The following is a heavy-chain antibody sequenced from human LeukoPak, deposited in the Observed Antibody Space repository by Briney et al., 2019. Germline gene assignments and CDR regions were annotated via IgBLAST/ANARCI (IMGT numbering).Heavy chain of an antibody. Sequence: VASVKVSCKASGYTFSNYGVTWVRQAPGQGLEWMGWISVYTGYTNYAQNFQGRVTMTTDTSTNTAYMELRSLTSDDTAVYFCARDGGYFDWPRPRPGKYYFDYWGQGTLVTVTS. V-gene: IGHV1-18*01. CDR1: GYTFSNYG. J-gene: IGHJ4*02. D-gene: IGHD3-9*01. CDR3: ARDGGYFDWPRPRPGKYYFDY. CDR2: ISVYTGYT.